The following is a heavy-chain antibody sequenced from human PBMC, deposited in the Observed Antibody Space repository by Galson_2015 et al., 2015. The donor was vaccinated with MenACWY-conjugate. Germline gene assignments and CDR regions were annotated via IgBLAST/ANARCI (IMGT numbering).Heavy chain of an antibody. J-gene: IGHJ4*02. Sequence: QSGAEVKKPGESLKISCKGSGYSFTTYWIAWVRQMPGKGLEWMGIIYPGDSDTRYSPSFQGQVTISADKSISTAYLQWSSLKAWHAAIYYCERLDEVRRSWRAFYIWGQGTLVTVSS. CDR3: ERLDEVRRSWRAFYI. V-gene: IGHV5-51*01. CDR2: IYPGDSDT. D-gene: IGHD6-13*01. CDR1: GYSFTTYW.